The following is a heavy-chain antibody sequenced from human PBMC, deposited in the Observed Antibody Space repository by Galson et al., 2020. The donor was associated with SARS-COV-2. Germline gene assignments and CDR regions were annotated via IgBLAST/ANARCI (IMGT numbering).Heavy chain of an antibody. V-gene: IGHV4-39*07. D-gene: IGHD3-10*02. Sequence: SETLSLTCTVSGGSISSSSYYWGWIRQPPGKGLEWIGSIYYSGSTYYNPSLKSRVTISVDTSKNQFSLKLSSVTAADTAVYYCARDVQTRLDPWGQRTLVTVSS. CDR3: ARDVQTRLDP. J-gene: IGHJ5*02. CDR2: IYYSGST. CDR1: GGSISSSSYY.